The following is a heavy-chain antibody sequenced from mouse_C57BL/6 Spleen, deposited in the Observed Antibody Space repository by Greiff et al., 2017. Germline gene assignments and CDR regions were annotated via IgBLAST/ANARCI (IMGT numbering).Heavy chain of an antibody. CDR1: GYTFTSYW. J-gene: IGHJ1*03. CDR2: IYPSDSYT. CDR3: ATSYYSNPYWCFDV. D-gene: IGHD2-5*01. Sequence: QVQLQQSGAELVKPGASVKLSCKASGYTFTSYWMQWVKQRPGQGLEWIGEIYPSDSYTNYNQKFKGKATLTVDTSSSTAYMQLNSLTSENSAVYYCATSYYSNPYWCFDVWGTGTTVTVSS. V-gene: IGHV1-50*01.